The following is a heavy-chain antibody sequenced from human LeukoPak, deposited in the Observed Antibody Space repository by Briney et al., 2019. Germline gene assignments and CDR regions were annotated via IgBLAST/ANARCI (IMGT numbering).Heavy chain of an antibody. Sequence: PSETLSLTCPVCGGSLSSYYWSWIRQPPGKGLEWIGRIYPSGSTNYNPSLKSRVTMSVDTSKNQFSLKLSSVTAADTAVYYCARGAARIAAAGTDWYFDLWGRGTLVTVSS. CDR1: GGSLSSYY. CDR3: ARGAARIAAAGTDWYFDL. V-gene: IGHV4-4*07. J-gene: IGHJ2*01. CDR2: IYPSGST. D-gene: IGHD6-13*01.